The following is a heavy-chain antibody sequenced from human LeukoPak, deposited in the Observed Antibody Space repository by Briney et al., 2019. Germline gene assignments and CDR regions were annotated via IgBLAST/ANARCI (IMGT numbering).Heavy chain of an antibody. CDR3: AREGPGYSYGKGYFDY. Sequence: SETLSLTCTVSGGSISCGDYYWSWIRQPPGKGLEWIGYIYYSGSTYYNPSLKSRVTISVDTSKNQFSLKLSSVTAADTAVYYCAREGPGYSYGKGYFDYWGQGTLVTVSS. J-gene: IGHJ4*02. V-gene: IGHV4-30-4*08. D-gene: IGHD5-18*01. CDR2: IYYSGST. CDR1: GGSISCGDYY.